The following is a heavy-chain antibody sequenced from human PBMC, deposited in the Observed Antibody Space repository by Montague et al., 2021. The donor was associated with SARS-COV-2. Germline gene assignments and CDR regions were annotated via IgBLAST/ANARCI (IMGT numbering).Heavy chain of an antibody. CDR1: GGSITNNIYY. D-gene: IGHD3-22*01. J-gene: IGHJ3*01. Sequence: SETLSLTCTVSGGSITNNIYYWAWIRQPPGEGLEWIGSIYYTGNTYYNPSLKSRVTISVVTSKNHFTLKLSSVTAAETAVYYCARLKRYFDSSGSPSAFDFWGQGTKVTVSS. V-gene: IGHV4-39*02. CDR2: IYYTGNT. CDR3: ARLKRYFDSSGSPSAFDF.